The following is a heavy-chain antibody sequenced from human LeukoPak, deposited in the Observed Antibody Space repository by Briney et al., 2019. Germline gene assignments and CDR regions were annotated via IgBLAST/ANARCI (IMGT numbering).Heavy chain of an antibody. Sequence: GGSLRLSCATSGFNFSGSAMHWVRQASGKGLEWIGRIRSKANNYATTYLASVKGRFSISRDDSKNTAYLQMNTLQIDDTAVYYCCRIGPSCGGACYVDYWGQGTHVTVSS. J-gene: IGHJ4*02. CDR2: IRSKANNYAT. CDR1: GFNFSGSA. CDR3: CRIGPSCGGACYVDY. V-gene: IGHV3-73*01. D-gene: IGHD2-21*02.